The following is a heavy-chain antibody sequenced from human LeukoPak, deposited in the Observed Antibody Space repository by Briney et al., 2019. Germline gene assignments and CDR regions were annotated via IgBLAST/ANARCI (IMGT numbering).Heavy chain of an antibody. CDR2: ISAYDGNT. CDR1: GYTFTSYG. CDR3: ARVSGYAYYFDY. Sequence: ASVKVSCKASGYTFTSYGISWVRQAPGQGLEWMGWISAYDGNTNYAQKLQGRVTMTTDTSTSTAYMELRSLRSDDTAVYYYARVSGYAYYFDYWGQGTLVTVSS. J-gene: IGHJ4*02. V-gene: IGHV1-18*01. D-gene: IGHD5-12*01.